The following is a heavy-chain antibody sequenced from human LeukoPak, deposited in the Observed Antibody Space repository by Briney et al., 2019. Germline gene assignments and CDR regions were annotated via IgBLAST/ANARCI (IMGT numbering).Heavy chain of an antibody. D-gene: IGHD2-2*01. CDR3: AREWVWDQLLEHFDY. Sequence: SETLSLTCTVSGGSISSYYWSWIRQPAGKGLEWIGRIYTSGSTNYNPSLKSRVTISVDTSKNHFSLKLSSMTAADTAVYYCAREWVWDQLLEHFDYWGQGTLVTVSS. CDR1: GGSISSYY. V-gene: IGHV4-4*07. CDR2: IYTSGST. J-gene: IGHJ4*02.